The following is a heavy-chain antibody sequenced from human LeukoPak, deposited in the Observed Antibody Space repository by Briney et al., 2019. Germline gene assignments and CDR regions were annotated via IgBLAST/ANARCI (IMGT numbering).Heavy chain of an antibody. CDR1: GFTFSSYS. CDR2: IGSANSYI. Sequence: PGGSLRLSCAASGFTFSSYSMNWVRQAPGKGLEWVSSIGSANSYIYYADSLKGRFTISRDNAKNSLYLQMNSLRAEDTGVYYCAGASGGNRPFDYWGQGTLVTVSS. J-gene: IGHJ4*02. V-gene: IGHV3-21*01. D-gene: IGHD1-14*01. CDR3: AGASGGNRPFDY.